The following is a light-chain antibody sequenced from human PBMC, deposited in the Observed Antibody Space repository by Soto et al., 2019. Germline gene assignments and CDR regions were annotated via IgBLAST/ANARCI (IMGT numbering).Light chain of an antibody. CDR1: SSDVGAYNL. J-gene: IGLJ1*01. Sequence: QSALTQPDSVSGSPGQSVTISCTGTSSDVGAYNLVSWYQQYPGKAPKLMIYEVSNRPSGVSNRFSGSKSGNTASLTISGRQAEDEADYYCCTSYEGGGKYVFGTGTKVTVL. CDR2: EVS. CDR3: TSYEGGGKYV. V-gene: IGLV2-14*01.